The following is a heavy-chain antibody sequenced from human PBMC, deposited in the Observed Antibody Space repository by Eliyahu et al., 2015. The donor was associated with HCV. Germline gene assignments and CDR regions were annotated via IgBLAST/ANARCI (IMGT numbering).Heavy chain of an antibody. CDR1: Y. CDR3: ASDIGNYYGFDY. CDR2: IYTSGST. V-gene: IGHV4-4*07. D-gene: IGHD1-26*01. J-gene: IGHJ4*02. Sequence: YGSWIRQPAGKGLEWIGRIYTSGSTNYNPSLKSRVTMSVDTSKNQFSLKLTSVTAADTAIYYCASDIGNYYGFDYWGQGTLVTVSS.